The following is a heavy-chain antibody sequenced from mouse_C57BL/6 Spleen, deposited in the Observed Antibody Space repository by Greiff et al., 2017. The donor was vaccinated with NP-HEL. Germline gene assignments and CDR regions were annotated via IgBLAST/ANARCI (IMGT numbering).Heavy chain of an antibody. CDR3: ARHVTTVVRYAMDY. D-gene: IGHD1-1*01. V-gene: IGHV5-6*01. Sequence: EVQVVESGGDLVKPGGSLKLSCAASGFTFSSYGMSWVRQTPDKRLEWVATISSGGSYTYYPDSVKGRFTISRDNAKNTLYLQMSSLKSEDTAMYYCARHVTTVVRYAMDYWGQGTSVTVSS. CDR2: ISSGGSYT. CDR1: GFTFSSYG. J-gene: IGHJ4*01.